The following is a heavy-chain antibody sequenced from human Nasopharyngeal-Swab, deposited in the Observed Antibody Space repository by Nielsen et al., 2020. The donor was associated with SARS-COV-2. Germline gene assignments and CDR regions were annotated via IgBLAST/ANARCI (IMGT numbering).Heavy chain of an antibody. Sequence: GESMKISCKGSEYSFSCYWIGWVRQMPGKGLEWMGIMYPRDSDTRYSPSFQGQVTIPADKSISTAYLQWSSLKASDTAMYYCATAYNGNYYWDYWGQGTLVTVSS. V-gene: IGHV5-51*01. D-gene: IGHD1-7*01. CDR2: MYPRDSDT. CDR1: EYSFSCYW. J-gene: IGHJ4*02. CDR3: ATAYNGNYYWDY.